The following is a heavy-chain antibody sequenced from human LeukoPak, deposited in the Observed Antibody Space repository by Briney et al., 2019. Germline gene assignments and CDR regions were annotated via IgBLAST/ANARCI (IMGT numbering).Heavy chain of an antibody. CDR2: IYYSGST. CDR1: GGSISSISSNNYH. J-gene: IGHJ6*02. Sequence: SETLSLTCIVSGGSISSISSNNYHWGWIRQPPGKGLEWIGSIYYSGSTYYNPSLKSRVTISVDTSKNQFSLKLSSVTAADTAPYYCAREMGVVTAHGIDVWGQGTTVTVSS. D-gene: IGHD4-23*01. CDR3: AREMGVVTAHGIDV. V-gene: IGHV4-39*02.